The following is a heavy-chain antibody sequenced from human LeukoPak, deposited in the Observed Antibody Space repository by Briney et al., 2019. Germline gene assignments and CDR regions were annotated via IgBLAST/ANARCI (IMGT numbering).Heavy chain of an antibody. CDR2: IRSRANNYAT. CDR3: TRLGNYDSSGYRYFDY. V-gene: IGHV3-73*01. J-gene: IGHJ4*02. Sequence: GGSLKLSCAASGFTFSGSVMHWVRQPSGKGLEWVGRIRSRANNYATAYAASVKGRFTISRDDSKDTAYLQLNSLKTEDTAVYYCTRLGNYDSSGYRYFDYWGQGTLVTVSS. D-gene: IGHD3-22*01. CDR1: GFTFSGSV.